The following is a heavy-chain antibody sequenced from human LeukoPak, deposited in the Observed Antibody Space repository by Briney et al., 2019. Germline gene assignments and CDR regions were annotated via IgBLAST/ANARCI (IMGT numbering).Heavy chain of an antibody. CDR3: AKDLSGGDYYDSSGCDY. CDR2: ISSSSSYI. V-gene: IGHV3-21*04. J-gene: IGHJ4*02. D-gene: IGHD3-22*01. CDR1: GFTFSSYS. Sequence: GGSLRLSCAASGFTFSSYSMNWVRQAPGKGLEWVSSISSSSSYIYYADSVKGRFTISRDNAKNSLYLQMNSLRAEDTAVYYCAKDLSGGDYYDSSGCDYWGQGTLVTVSS.